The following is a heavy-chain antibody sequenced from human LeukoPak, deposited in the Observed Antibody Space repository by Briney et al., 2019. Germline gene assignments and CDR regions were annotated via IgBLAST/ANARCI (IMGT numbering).Heavy chain of an antibody. D-gene: IGHD6-13*01. CDR1: GFTFDDYA. CDR2: ISWNSGSI. J-gene: IGHJ3*02. Sequence: GGSLRLSCAASGFTFDDYAMHWVRQAPGKGLEWVSGISWNSGSIGYADSVKGRFTISRDNAKNSLYLQMNSLRAEDMALYYCAKLAAAGTGAFDIWGQGTMVTVSS. CDR3: AKLAAAGTGAFDI. V-gene: IGHV3-9*03.